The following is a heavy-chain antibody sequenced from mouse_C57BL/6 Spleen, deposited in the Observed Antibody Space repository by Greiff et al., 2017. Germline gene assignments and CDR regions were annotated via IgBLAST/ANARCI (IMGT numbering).Heavy chain of an antibody. Sequence: EVKLMESGEGLVKPGGSLKLSCAASGFTFSSYAMSWVRQTPEKRLEWVAYISSGGDYIYYADTVKGRVTISRDNDRNTLYLQMSSLKSEDTAMYYCTRGYDYDEEDSWVAYWGQGTLV. D-gene: IGHD2-4*01. V-gene: IGHV5-9-1*02. CDR2: ISSGGDYI. J-gene: IGHJ3*01. CDR3: TRGYDYDEEDSWVAY. CDR1: GFTFSSYA.